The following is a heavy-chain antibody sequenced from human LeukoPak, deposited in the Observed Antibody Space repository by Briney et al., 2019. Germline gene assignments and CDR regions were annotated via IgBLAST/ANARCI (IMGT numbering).Heavy chain of an antibody. V-gene: IGHV4-59*08. CDR1: GGSISSYY. D-gene: IGHD4-17*01. Sequence: PSETLSLTCTVSGGSISSYYWSWIRQPPGKGLEWIGYTYYSGSTNYNPSLKSRVTISVDTSKNQFSLKLSSVTAADTAVYYCARLTVSYDAFDIWGQGTMVTVSS. J-gene: IGHJ3*02. CDR2: TYYSGST. CDR3: ARLTVSYDAFDI.